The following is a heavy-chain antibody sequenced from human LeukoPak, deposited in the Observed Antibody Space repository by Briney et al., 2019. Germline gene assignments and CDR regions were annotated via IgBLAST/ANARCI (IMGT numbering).Heavy chain of an antibody. CDR1: GYTFTGYY. V-gene: IGHV1-2*02. CDR3: ARDQVCSGGSCYSGDPYYYYGMDV. Sequence: ASVKVSCKASGYTFTGYYMHWVRQAPGQGLEWMGWINPNSGGTNYAQKFQGRVTMTRDTSISTAYMELSRLRSDDTAVYYCARDQVCSGGSCYSGDPYYYYGMDVWAKGPRSPSP. CDR2: INPNSGGT. J-gene: IGHJ6*02. D-gene: IGHD2-15*01.